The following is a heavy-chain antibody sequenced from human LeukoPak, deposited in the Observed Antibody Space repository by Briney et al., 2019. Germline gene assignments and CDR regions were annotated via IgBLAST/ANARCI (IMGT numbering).Heavy chain of an antibody. CDR1: GFTFSSYW. CDR3: AEAASVRGVSY. J-gene: IGHJ4*02. Sequence: GGSLRLSCAASGFTFSSYWMHWVRQAPGKGPLWVSHINGDGSTTNYADSVKGRFTISRDNAKNTLYLQMNSLRAEDTAVYYCAEAASVRGVSYWGQGTLVTVSS. CDR2: INGDGSTT. D-gene: IGHD3-10*01. V-gene: IGHV3-74*01.